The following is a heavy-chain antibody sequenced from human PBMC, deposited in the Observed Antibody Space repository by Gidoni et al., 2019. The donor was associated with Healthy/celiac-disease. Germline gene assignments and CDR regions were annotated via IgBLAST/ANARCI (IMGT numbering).Heavy chain of an antibody. Sequence: QVQLQQWGAGLLKPSETLSLTCAVYGGSFSGYYWSWIRQPPGKGLEWIGEINHSGSTNYNPSLKSRVTISVDTSKTQFSLKLSSVTAADTAVYYCARGGYSYGGWFDPWGQGTLVTVSS. D-gene: IGHD5-18*01. CDR1: GGSFSGYY. CDR3: ARGGYSYGGWFDP. J-gene: IGHJ5*02. V-gene: IGHV4-34*01. CDR2: INHSGST.